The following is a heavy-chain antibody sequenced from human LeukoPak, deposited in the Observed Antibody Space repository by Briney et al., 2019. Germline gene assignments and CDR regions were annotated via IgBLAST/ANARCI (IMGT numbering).Heavy chain of an antibody. CDR2: IQSGGST. CDR1: GLTVTNNH. Sequence: GGSLRLSCAASGLTVTNNHMTWVRQAPGKGLEWVSVIQSGGSTYYADSVKGRFTISRDNSKNTLYLQMSSLRAEDTAVYYCARDSFGGWLLSTWFDPWGQGTLVTVSS. D-gene: IGHD3-3*01. J-gene: IGHJ5*02. V-gene: IGHV3-66*02. CDR3: ARDSFGGWLLSTWFDP.